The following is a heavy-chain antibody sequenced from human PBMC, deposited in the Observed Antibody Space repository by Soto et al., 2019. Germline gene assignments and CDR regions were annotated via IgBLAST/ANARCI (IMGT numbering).Heavy chain of an antibody. J-gene: IGHJ4*02. Sequence: EVQLVESGGGLIQPGGSLRLSCAVSGFTVSNNYMSWVRQAPGKGLEGVSVIYSGGYTAYGDSVKGRFTISRDNSKNTISLQILSPDAAATAVYFGARRRGGGGYWGQGTLVTVSS. CDR2: IYSGGYT. CDR1: GFTVSNNY. D-gene: IGHD3-10*01. V-gene: IGHV3-53*01. CDR3: ARRRGGGGY.